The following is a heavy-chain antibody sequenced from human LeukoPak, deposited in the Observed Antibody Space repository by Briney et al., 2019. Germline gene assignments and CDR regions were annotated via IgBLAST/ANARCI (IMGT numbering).Heavy chain of an antibody. CDR3: AKVGRYIGYDFSNAGREFDY. CDR1: GFSFSSYG. J-gene: IGHJ4*02. Sequence: GGSLRLSCAASGFSFSSYGMHWVRQAPGKGLDWVAFIRYDGSNKYYADSVKGRFTISRDNSKNTLYLQMNSLRTEDTAVYYCAKVGRYIGYDFSNAGREFDYWGQGTLVTVSS. D-gene: IGHD5-12*01. CDR2: IRYDGSNK. V-gene: IGHV3-30*02.